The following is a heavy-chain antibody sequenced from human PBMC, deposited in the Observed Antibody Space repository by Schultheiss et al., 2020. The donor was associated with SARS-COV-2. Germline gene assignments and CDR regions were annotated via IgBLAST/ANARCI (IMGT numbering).Heavy chain of an antibody. D-gene: IGHD5-24*01. CDR2: ISAYNGNT. J-gene: IGHJ4*02. V-gene: IGHV1-18*04. Sequence: ASVKVSCKASGYTFTGYYMHWVRQATGQGLEWMGWISAYNGNTNYAQKLQGRVTMTTDTSTSTAYMELRSLRSEDTAVYYCARGPSDGYNYWAFPYYFDYWGQGTLVTVSS. CDR1: GYTFTGYY. CDR3: ARGPSDGYNYWAFPYYFDY.